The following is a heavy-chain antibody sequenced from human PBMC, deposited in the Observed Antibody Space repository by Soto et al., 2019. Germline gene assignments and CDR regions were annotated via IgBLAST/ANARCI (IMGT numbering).Heavy chain of an antibody. CDR1: GFTFSSYS. D-gene: IGHD7-27*01. J-gene: IGHJ3*02. Sequence: GGSLRLSCAASGFTFSSYSMNWVRQAPGKGREWVSSISSSSSYIYYADSVKGRFTISRDNAKNSLYLQMNSLRAEDTAVYYCARDKATWGSLADAFDIWGQGTMVTVS. V-gene: IGHV3-21*01. CDR3: ARDKATWGSLADAFDI. CDR2: ISSSSSYI.